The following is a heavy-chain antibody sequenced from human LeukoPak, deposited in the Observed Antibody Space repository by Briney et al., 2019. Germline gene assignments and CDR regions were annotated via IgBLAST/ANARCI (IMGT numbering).Heavy chain of an antibody. D-gene: IGHD2-2*01. Sequence: SVTVSFKASGGTFTTYAINWVRQAPGQRLEWMGKIIPILGITNYAQKFQGRVTMTADKSTSTAYMELSSLRSEGTAVYYCARDGRPGYCSSTSCYSNWFDPWGQGTLVTVSS. V-gene: IGHV1-69*04. CDR2: IIPILGIT. CDR3: ARDGRPGYCSSTSCYSNWFDP. CDR1: GGTFTTYA. J-gene: IGHJ5*02.